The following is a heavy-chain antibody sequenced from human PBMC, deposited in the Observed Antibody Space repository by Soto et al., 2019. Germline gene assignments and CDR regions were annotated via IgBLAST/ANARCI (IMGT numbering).Heavy chain of an antibody. Sequence: QVLLVQSGAEVKKPGSSVKISCKASGGSFGNSAINWVRQTPGQGLEWLGGFIPVYRTLNYAQKFQGRVTINEEESPGTAYMTLNSLASNDTAVYYCATGVIWIGYFTVDSWGQGTRVTVSS. J-gene: IGHJ4*02. CDR2: FIPVYRTL. V-gene: IGHV1-69*01. D-gene: IGHD3-3*01. CDR1: GGSFGNSA. CDR3: ATGVIWIGYFTVDS.